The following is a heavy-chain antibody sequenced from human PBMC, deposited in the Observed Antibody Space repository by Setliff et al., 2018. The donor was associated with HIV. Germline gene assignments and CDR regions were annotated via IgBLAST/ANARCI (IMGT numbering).Heavy chain of an antibody. CDR1: VFTFSIHN. V-gene: IGHV3-48*04. Sequence: PGGSLRLSCAASVFTFSIHNMNWVRQAPGKGLEWLSYISSSSRTIYYADSVKGRFTISRDNAKNSLYLQIDSLRVEDTTVYYCTRKLAPGHGMDVWGQGTTVTVSS. CDR2: ISSSSRTI. D-gene: IGHD3-3*02. J-gene: IGHJ6*02. CDR3: TRKLAPGHGMDV.